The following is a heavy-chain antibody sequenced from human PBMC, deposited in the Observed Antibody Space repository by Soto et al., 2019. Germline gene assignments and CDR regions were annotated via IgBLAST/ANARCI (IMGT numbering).Heavy chain of an antibody. CDR3: ASSWLYGMDV. CDR1: GGSISSGYYY. Sequence: SETLSLTCSVSGGSISSGYYYWSWIRQPPGKGLEWIGNIYYSGNTYYNPSLKSRLIISIDTSKNQFPLKVGSVTAADTAVYYCASSWLYGMDVWGQGTAVTVSS. V-gene: IGHV4-30-4*01. D-gene: IGHD5-12*01. J-gene: IGHJ6*02. CDR2: IYYSGNT.